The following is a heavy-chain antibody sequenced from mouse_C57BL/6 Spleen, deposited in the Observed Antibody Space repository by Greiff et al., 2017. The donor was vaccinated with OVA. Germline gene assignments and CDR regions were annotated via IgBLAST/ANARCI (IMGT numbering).Heavy chain of an antibody. Sequence: DVHLVESGGGLVKPGGSLKLSCAASGFTFSSYAMSWVRQTPEKRLEWVATISDGGSYTYYPDNVKGRFTISRDNAKNNLYLQMSHLKSEDTAMYYCAREEGLRRFFDYWGQGTTLTVSS. D-gene: IGHD2-4*01. CDR1: GFTFSSYA. V-gene: IGHV5-4*01. CDR2: ISDGGSYT. CDR3: AREEGLRRFFDY. J-gene: IGHJ2*01.